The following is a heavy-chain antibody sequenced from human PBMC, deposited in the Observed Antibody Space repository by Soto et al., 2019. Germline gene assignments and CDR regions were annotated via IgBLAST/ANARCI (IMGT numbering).Heavy chain of an antibody. Sequence: QVQLQESGPGLVKPSETLSLTCTVSGGCISSYYWSWIRQPPGKGLEWIGYIYYSGSTNYNPSLKSRVTISVDTSKNQFSLKLSSVTAADTAVYYCAREANSGPRRFDYWGQGTLVTVSS. CDR1: GGCISSYY. CDR3: AREANSGPRRFDY. CDR2: IYYSGST. J-gene: IGHJ4*02. V-gene: IGHV4-59*01. D-gene: IGHD3-10*01.